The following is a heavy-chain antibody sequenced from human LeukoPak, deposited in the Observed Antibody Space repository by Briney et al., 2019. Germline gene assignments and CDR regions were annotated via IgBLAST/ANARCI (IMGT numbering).Heavy chain of an antibody. J-gene: IGHJ4*02. CDR3: ARVGYYYDSSGYYYGY. V-gene: IGHV1-18*01. CDR2: ISAYNGNT. CDR1: GYTFTSYG. Sequence: ASVKVSCKASGYTFTSYGISWVRQAPGQGLEWMGWISAYNGNTNYAQKLQGRVTMTTDTSTSTAYMELRSLRSEDTAVYYCARVGYYYDSSGYYYGYWGQGTLVTVSS. D-gene: IGHD3-22*01.